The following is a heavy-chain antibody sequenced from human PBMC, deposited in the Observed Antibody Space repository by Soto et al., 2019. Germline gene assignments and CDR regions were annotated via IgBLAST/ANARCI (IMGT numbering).Heavy chain of an antibody. CDR2: IHHRGST. D-gene: IGHD1-26*01. Sequence: SETLSLTCAISGYSISSGYYCGWIRQPPGKGLEWLGSIHHRGSTYYNPSLKSRVTISLDTSKNQFSLRLTSVTAADTAVFYCARGLGANDGYYFDYWGQGALVTVSS. V-gene: IGHV4-38-2*01. CDR1: GYSISSGYY. J-gene: IGHJ4*02. CDR3: ARGLGANDGYYFDY.